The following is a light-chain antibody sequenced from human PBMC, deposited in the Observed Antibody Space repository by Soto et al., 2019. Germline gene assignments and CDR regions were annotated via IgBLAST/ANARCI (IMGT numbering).Light chain of an antibody. CDR3: GADHGRGSDFV. Sequence: QSVLTQPPSASASLGASVTLTCTLSSAYSNYKVDWYQQRPGKGPRFVMRVGTGGIVGSKGDGIPDRFSVLGSGLNRYLTIKNIQEEDESDYYCGADHGRGSDFVFGGGTQLTVL. CDR2: VGTGGIVG. CDR1: SAYSNYK. V-gene: IGLV9-49*01. J-gene: IGLJ2*01.